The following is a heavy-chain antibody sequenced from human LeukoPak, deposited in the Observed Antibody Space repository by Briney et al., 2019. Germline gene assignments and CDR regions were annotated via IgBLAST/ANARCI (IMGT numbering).Heavy chain of an antibody. CDR1: GGSISSYY. CDR3: ARDRANWYFDL. V-gene: IGHV4-59*01. CDR2: VYYSGST. Sequence: SETLSFTCTVSGGSISSYYWSWIRQPPGKGLEWIGYVYYSGSTNYNPSLKSRVTISVDTSKNQFSLKLSSVTAADTAVYYCARDRANWYFDLWGRGTLVTVSS. J-gene: IGHJ2*01.